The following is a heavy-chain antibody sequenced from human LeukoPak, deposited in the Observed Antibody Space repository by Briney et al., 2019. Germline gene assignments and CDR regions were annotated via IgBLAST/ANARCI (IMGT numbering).Heavy chain of an antibody. D-gene: IGHD6-13*01. CDR2: ITVGGGT. CDR3: AKSPAAPYYLDC. J-gene: IGHJ4*02. CDR1: GFALSSYV. Sequence: GGSLRLSCAASGFALSSYVMSWVRQAPGKGLEWVSTITVGGGTYYADSVKGRFTISRDNSKNTLFLQINTLRAEDTALFYCAKSPAAPYYLDCWGQGTLVTVSS. V-gene: IGHV3-23*01.